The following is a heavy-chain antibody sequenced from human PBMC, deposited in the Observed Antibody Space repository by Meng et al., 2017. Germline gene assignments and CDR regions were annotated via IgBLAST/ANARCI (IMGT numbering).Heavy chain of an antibody. J-gene: IGHJ4*02. CDR1: GGSISSYY. CDR2: IYYSGST. V-gene: IGHV4-59*01. CDR3: AREGAYCSGGSCYYFDY. D-gene: IGHD2-15*01. Sequence: QLPESGPGLVKPSETLSLTCTVSGGSISSYYWSWIRQPPGKGLEWIGYIYYSGSTNYNPSLKSRVTISVDTSKNQFSLKLSSVTAADTAVYYCAREGAYCSGGSCYYFDYWGQGTLVTVSS.